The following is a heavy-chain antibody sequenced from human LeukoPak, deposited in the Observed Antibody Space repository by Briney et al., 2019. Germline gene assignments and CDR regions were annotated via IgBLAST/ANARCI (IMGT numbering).Heavy chain of an antibody. D-gene: IGHD2-21*02. CDR3: ASIVVVTAFDY. V-gene: IGHV3-53*05. J-gene: IGHJ4*02. CDR2: LYSGGST. Sequence: GGSLRLSCAASGLTVSSNYMTWVRQAPGKGLEWVSVLYSGGSTYYADSVKGRFTISRDNSKNTLYLQMNSLRAEDTAVYYCASIVVVTAFDYWGQGTLVTVSS. CDR1: GLTVSSNY.